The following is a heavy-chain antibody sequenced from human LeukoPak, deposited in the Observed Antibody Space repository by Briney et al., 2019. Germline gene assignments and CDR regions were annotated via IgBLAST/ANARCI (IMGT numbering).Heavy chain of an antibody. CDR1: GYTFTSYG. CDR3: ARAPDDYDFWSGPFDY. J-gene: IGHJ4*02. V-gene: IGHV1-18*01. CDR2: ISAYSGNT. D-gene: IGHD3-3*01. Sequence: AASVKVSCKASGYTFTSYGISWVRQAPGQGLEWMGWISAYSGNTNYAQNLQGRVTMTTDTSTSTAYMELWSLRSDDTAVYYCARAPDDYDFWSGPFDYWGRGTLVTVSS.